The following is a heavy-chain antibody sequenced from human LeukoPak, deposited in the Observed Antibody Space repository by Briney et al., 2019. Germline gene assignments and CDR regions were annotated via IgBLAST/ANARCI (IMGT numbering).Heavy chain of an antibody. D-gene: IGHD3-9*01. CDR1: GGTFSSYA. Sequence: SVKVSCKASGGTFSSYAISWVRQAPGQGLEWMGRIIPILGIANYAQKFQGRVTITADKSTSTAYMELSSLRSEDTAVYYCARDVYDILTGYYYYYGMDVWGQETTVTVSS. J-gene: IGHJ6*02. CDR3: ARDVYDILTGYYYYYGMDV. V-gene: IGHV1-69*04. CDR2: IIPILGIA.